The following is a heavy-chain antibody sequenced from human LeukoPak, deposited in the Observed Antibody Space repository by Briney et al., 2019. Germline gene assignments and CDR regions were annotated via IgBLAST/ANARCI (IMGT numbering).Heavy chain of an antibody. D-gene: IGHD2-2*02. CDR1: GYTLTELS. Sequence: GASVKVSCKVSGYTLTELSMHWVRQAPGKGLEWMGGFDPEDGETIYAQKFQGRVTMTEDTSTDTAYMELSSLRSEDTAVYYCATSYIVVVPAAISPFDYWGQGTLVTVSS. J-gene: IGHJ4*02. CDR3: ATSYIVVVPAAISPFDY. V-gene: IGHV1-24*01. CDR2: FDPEDGET.